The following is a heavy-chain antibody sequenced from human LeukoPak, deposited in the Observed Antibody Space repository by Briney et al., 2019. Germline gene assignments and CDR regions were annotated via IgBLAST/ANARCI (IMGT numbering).Heavy chain of an antibody. J-gene: IGHJ4*02. CDR3: ARLPSQQLGYFDY. V-gene: IGHV5-51*01. CDR1: GYSFTSYW. CDR2: IYPGDSDT. D-gene: IGHD6-6*01. Sequence: GESLKISCKGSGYSFTSYWIGWVRQMPGKGLEWMGIIYPGDSDTRYSPSFQGQVTISADKSISTAYLRWSSLKASDTAMYYCARLPSQQLGYFDYWGQGTLVTVSS.